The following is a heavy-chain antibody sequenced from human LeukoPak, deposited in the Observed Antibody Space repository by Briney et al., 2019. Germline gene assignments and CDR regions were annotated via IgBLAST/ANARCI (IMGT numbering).Heavy chain of an antibody. Sequence: PGGSLRLSCAASGFTVSTNYMSWARQAPGKGLEWVSFIYSGGSTSYADSVKGRFTISRDNSKNTLYLQMNSLRAEDTAVYYCAKESHYDILTGQFDYWGQGTLVTVSS. V-gene: IGHV3-53*01. CDR3: AKESHYDILTGQFDY. D-gene: IGHD3-9*01. J-gene: IGHJ4*02. CDR1: GFTVSTNY. CDR2: IYSGGST.